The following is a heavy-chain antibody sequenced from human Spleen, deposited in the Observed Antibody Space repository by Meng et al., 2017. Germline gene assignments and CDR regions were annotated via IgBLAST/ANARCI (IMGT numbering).Heavy chain of an antibody. Sequence: QVQLQQWGAGLLKPSATLSLTCAVPGASLSTYYWGWIRQSPGKGLQWIGETNHRGSTKYNPSLKSRVTISVDKSQNQFSLRLTSVTATDTAVYYCTTLYGDGDSTSWGQGTLVTVSS. J-gene: IGHJ4*02. V-gene: IGHV4-34*01. D-gene: IGHD4-17*01. CDR1: GASLSTYY. CDR2: TNHRGST. CDR3: TTLYGDGDSTS.